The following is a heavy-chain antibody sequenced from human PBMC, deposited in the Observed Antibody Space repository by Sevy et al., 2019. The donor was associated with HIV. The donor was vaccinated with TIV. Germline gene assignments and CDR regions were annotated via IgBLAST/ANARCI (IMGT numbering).Heavy chain of an antibody. D-gene: IGHD2-15*01. Sequence: SETLSLTCTVSGDSVSSGNYYWSWIRQPPGKGLEWIGYHFYSASTTYNPSLKSRVTISVDTSKNQFSLKPTSVTAADTAVYYCAGAAPAYYYAMDVWGQGTTVTVSS. V-gene: IGHV4-61*01. CDR2: HFYSAST. CDR1: GDSVSSGNYY. CDR3: AGAAPAYYYAMDV. J-gene: IGHJ6*02.